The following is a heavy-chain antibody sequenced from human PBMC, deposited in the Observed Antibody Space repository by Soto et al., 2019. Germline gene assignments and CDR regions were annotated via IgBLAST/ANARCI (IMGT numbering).Heavy chain of an antibody. V-gene: IGHV3-23*01. CDR2: ISGSGGST. CDR3: AKDSEIVVVITFDY. D-gene: IGHD3-22*01. J-gene: IGHJ4*02. CDR1: GFTFSSYA. Sequence: GWSLRLSCAASGFTFSSYAMSWVRQAPGKGLEWVSAISGSGGSTYYADSVKGRFTISRDNSKNTLYLQMNSLRAEDTAVYYGAKDSEIVVVITFDYWGQGTLVTVSS.